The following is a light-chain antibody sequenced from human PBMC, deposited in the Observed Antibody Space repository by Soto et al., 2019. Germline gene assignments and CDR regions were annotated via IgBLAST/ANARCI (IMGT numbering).Light chain of an antibody. CDR3: QERSSWPPALS. J-gene: IGKJ4*01. CDR1: QSVRSF. CDR2: DAS. V-gene: IGKV3-11*01. Sequence: EIVLTHSQATLSFSPGERATLSCRASQSVRSFLAWYQQKPGQAPSLLIYDASNRATGVPCRCSGSGSRTDFTLTISSLEHEDFAVYYCQERSSWPPALSFGGGTKVE.